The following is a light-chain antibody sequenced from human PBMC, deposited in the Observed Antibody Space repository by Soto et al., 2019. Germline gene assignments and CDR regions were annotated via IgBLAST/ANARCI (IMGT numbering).Light chain of an antibody. CDR1: QSIGSN. CDR3: QQTYSTPRT. V-gene: IGKV1-39*01. J-gene: IGKJ1*01. CDR2: TAS. Sequence: DIQMTQSPSSLSASVGDRVTITCRASQSIGSNLNWYQQKPGKAPKLLIYTASSLQSWVPSRFSGSASGTDFSLTISSLQPEDPAIYYCQQTYSTPRTFGQETKVEMK.